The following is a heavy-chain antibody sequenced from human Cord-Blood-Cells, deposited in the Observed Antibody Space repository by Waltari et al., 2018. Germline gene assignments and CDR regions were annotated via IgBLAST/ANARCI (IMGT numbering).Heavy chain of an antibody. Sequence: EVQLVESGGGLVQPGRSLRLSCAASGFTFDDYAMHWVRQAPGKGLEGVSGISWNSGSIGYADSVKGRFTISRDNAKNSLYLQMNSLRAEDTALYYCAKDNFAFDIWGQGTMVTVSS. CDR2: ISWNSGSI. J-gene: IGHJ3*02. D-gene: IGHD1-1*01. CDR1: GFTFDDYA. V-gene: IGHV3-9*01. CDR3: AKDNFAFDI.